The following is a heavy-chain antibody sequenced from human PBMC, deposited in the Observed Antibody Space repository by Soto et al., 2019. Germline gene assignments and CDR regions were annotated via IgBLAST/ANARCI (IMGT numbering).Heavy chain of an antibody. CDR1: GFTFSSYG. D-gene: IGHD5-12*01. V-gene: IGHV3-33*01. CDR2: IWYDGSNK. J-gene: IGHJ4*02. Sequence: GGYLRLSCAASGFTFSSYGMHWVRQAPGKGLEWVAVIWYDGSNKYYADSVKGRFTISRDNSKNTLYLQMNSLRAEDTAVYYCARDADIVALEYYFDYWGQGTLVTVSS. CDR3: ARDADIVALEYYFDY.